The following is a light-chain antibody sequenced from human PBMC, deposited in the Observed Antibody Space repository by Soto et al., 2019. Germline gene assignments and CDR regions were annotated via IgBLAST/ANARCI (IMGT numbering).Light chain of an antibody. CDR3: CSYAGSYTHYV. CDR2: AVT. V-gene: IGLV2-11*01. Sequence: QSVLTQPRSVSGSPGQSVTISCTGNSSDVGGYNYVSWCQQYPGKAPKVMIYAVTKRPSGVPDRISGSKSGNTASLTISGLQAEDEADYYCCSYAGSYTHYVFGTGTKVTVL. J-gene: IGLJ1*01. CDR1: SSDVGGYNY.